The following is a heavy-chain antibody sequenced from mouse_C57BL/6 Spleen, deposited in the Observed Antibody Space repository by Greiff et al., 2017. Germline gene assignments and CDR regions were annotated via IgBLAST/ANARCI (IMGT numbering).Heavy chain of an antibody. J-gene: IGHJ4*01. CDR1: GYSFTDYN. V-gene: IGHV1-39*01. Sequence: VQLQQSGPELVKPGASVKISCKASGYSFTDYNMNWVKQSNGKSLEWIGVINPNYGTTSYNQKFKGKATLTVDQSSSTAYKHLNSLTSEDSAVYYCARGVYYDYDDYYAMDYWGQGTSVTVSS. D-gene: IGHD2-4*01. CDR2: INPNYGTT. CDR3: ARGVYYDYDDYYAMDY.